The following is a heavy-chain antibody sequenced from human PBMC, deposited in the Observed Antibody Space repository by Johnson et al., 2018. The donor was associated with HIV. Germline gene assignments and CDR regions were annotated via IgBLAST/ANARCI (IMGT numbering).Heavy chain of an antibody. J-gene: IGHJ3*02. D-gene: IGHD3-22*01. CDR3: ARATFYYDLSGYLTRPRAFDM. Sequence: VQLVESGGGLIQPGGSLRLSCAVSGFTASTNYMSWVRQAPGKGLEWVSVIYSGGTTGYAESVKGRFTISRDNAKKSLFLEMNSLRAEDTAFYYCARATFYYDLSGYLTRPRAFDMWAKGQWSPSLQ. V-gene: IGHV3-53*01. CDR1: GFTASTNY. CDR2: IYSGGTT.